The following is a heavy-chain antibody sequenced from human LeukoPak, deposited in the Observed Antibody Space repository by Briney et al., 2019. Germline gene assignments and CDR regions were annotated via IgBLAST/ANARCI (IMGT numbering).Heavy chain of an antibody. CDR1: GYTLTELS. CDR2: FDPEDGET. V-gene: IGHV1-24*01. Sequence: ASVKVSCKVSGYTLTELSIHWVRQAPGNGLEWMGGFDPEDGETMYAQKFQGRATMTADTSADTVHLELSSLRSEDTAIYYCATDNSYGVHFDYWGQGTLVTVSS. CDR3: ATDNSYGVHFDY. D-gene: IGHD4-17*01. J-gene: IGHJ4*02.